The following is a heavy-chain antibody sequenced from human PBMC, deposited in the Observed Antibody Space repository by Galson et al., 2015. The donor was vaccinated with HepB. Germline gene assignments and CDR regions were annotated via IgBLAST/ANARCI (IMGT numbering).Heavy chain of an antibody. CDR3: ARAHSGAAAGDY. J-gene: IGHJ4*02. CDR2: INPNSGGT. D-gene: IGHD6-13*01. V-gene: IGHV1-2*04. Sequence: SVKVSCKASGYTFTSKYMHWVRQAPGQGLEWMGWINPNSGGTNYAQKFQGWVTMTRDTSISTAYMELSRLRSDDTAVYYCARAHSGAAAGDYWGQGTLVTVSS. CDR1: GYTFTSKY.